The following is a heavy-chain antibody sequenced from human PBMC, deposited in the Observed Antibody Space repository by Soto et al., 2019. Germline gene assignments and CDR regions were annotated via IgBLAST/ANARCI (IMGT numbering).Heavy chain of an antibody. CDR2: ISGSGGST. V-gene: IGHV3-23*01. D-gene: IGHD3-9*01. J-gene: IGHJ4*02. Sequence: GGSLRLSCAASGFTFSSYAMIWVRQAPGKGLEWVSAISGSGGSTYYADSVKGRFTISRDNSKNTLYLQMNSLRAEDTAVYYCAKEAFYDILTGPRSYYFDYWGQGTLVTV. CDR1: GFTFSSYA. CDR3: AKEAFYDILTGPRSYYFDY.